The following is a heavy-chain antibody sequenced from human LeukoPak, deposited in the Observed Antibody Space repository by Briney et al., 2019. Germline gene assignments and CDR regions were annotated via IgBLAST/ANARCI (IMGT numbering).Heavy chain of an antibody. D-gene: IGHD6-19*01. CDR3: AKAGGSSGWYYEYYFDY. J-gene: IGHJ4*02. Sequence: ASVKVSCKASGYTFTSYDINWVRQATGQGLEWMGWMSPNSGNTGYAQKFQGRVTMTRNTSISTAYMELSSLRSEDTAVYYCAKAGGSSGWYYEYYFDYWGQGTLVTVSS. V-gene: IGHV1-8*01. CDR2: MSPNSGNT. CDR1: GYTFTSYD.